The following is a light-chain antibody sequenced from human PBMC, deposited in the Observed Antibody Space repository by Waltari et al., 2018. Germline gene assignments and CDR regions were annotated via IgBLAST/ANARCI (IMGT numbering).Light chain of an antibody. CDR2: AAS. CDR3: QKYNSAPRT. V-gene: IGKV1-27*01. Sequence: DIQMTQSPSSLSASVGARITITCRASQAITNTLAWYQQTPGKVPNLLIYAASTLQSVVPSRFSGSRSGTDFTLNISSLQPEDGATYYCQKYNSAPRTFGQGTKVEIK. J-gene: IGKJ1*01. CDR1: QAITNT.